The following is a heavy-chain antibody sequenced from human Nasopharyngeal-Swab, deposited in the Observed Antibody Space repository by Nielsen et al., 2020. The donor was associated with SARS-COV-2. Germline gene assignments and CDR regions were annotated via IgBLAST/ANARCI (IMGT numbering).Heavy chain of an antibody. CDR3: ARGYNWTRGFVSRGFDY. CDR2: IYYSGST. D-gene: IGHD1-20*01. J-gene: IGHJ4*02. Sequence: SETLSLTCTVSGGSISSGGYYWSWIRQHPGKGLEWIGYIYYSGSTYYNPSLKSRVTISVDTSKNQFSLKLSSVTAADTALYYCARGYNWTRGFVSRGFDYWGQGTLVTVSS. V-gene: IGHV4-31*03. CDR1: GGSISSGGYY.